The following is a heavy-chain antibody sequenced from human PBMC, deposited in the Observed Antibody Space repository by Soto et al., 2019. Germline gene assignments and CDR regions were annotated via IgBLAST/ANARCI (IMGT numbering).Heavy chain of an antibody. D-gene: IGHD4-4*01. CDR1: GFTFSTYA. J-gene: IGHJ2*01. CDR2: ISYDGSNK. V-gene: IGHV3-30-3*01. Sequence: QVQLVESGGGVVQPGRSLRLSCAAAGFTFSTYAMHWVRQAPGKGLEWVALISYDGSNKYYADSVKGRLTISRDNSKNTLYLQMNSLRAEETAVYYCARSRNGYFDLWGRGTLVTVSS. CDR3: ARSRNGYFDL.